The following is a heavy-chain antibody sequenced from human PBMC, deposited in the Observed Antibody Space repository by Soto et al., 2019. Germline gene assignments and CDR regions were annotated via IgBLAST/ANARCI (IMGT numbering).Heavy chain of an antibody. CDR1: GAALNSGNYY. J-gene: IGHJ5*02. CDR3: ARLRIATNNYKWFDP. D-gene: IGHD2-21*01. CDR2: IYVTGAV. Sequence: TLSLTCIVSGAALNSGNYYWSWIRQVPGKGLEWIGHIYVTGAVDYNPSLRDRITISQDTSERQFSLNLRLVTAADTAVYYCARLRIATNNYKWFDPWGQGTLVTVSS. V-gene: IGHV4-30-4*08.